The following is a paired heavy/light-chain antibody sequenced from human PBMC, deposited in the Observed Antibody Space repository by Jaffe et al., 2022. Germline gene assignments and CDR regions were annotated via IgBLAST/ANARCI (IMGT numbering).Heavy chain of an antibody. J-gene: IGHJ6*03. CDR2: ISSSGSTI. Sequence: QVQLVESGGGLVKPGGSLRLSCAASGFTFSDYYMSWIRQAPGKGLEWVSYISSSGSTIYYADSVKGRFTISRDNAKNSLYLQMNSLRAEDTAVYYCARVNYYGSGRYYYMDVWGKGTTVTVSS. V-gene: IGHV3-11*01. CDR3: ARVNYYGSGRYYYMDV. D-gene: IGHD3-10*01. CDR1: GFTFSDYY.
Light chain of an antibody. Sequence: AIRMTQSPSSFSASTGDRVTITCRASQGISSYLAWYQQKPGKAPKLLIYAASTLQSGVPSRFSGSGSGTDFTLTISCLQSEDFATYYCQQYYSYPSITFGQGTRLEIK. CDR2: AAS. J-gene: IGKJ5*01. CDR3: QQYYSYPSIT. CDR1: QGISSY. V-gene: IGKV1-8*01.